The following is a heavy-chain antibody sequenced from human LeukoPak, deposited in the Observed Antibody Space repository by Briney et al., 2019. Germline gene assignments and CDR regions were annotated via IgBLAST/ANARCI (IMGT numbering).Heavy chain of an antibody. J-gene: IGHJ6*02. CDR2: IYSTGST. CDR3: ARNFQTGLDV. Sequence: PSETLSLTCTVSGGSISGYYWTWVRRPPGKGLEWVGSIYSTGSTNYNASLKSRVTISLDTSKNQFSLKLSSVTAADTAVYYCARNFQTGLDVWGQGTTVTVSS. V-gene: IGHV4-59*01. CDR1: GGSISGYY. D-gene: IGHD2/OR15-2a*01.